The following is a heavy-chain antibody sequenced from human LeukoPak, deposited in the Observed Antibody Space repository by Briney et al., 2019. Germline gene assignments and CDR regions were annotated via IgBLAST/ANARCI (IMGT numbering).Heavy chain of an antibody. CDR2: INWNGGST. V-gene: IGHV3-20*04. J-gene: IGHJ4*02. Sequence: GGSLRLSCIASGFTFDDHGMSWVRQAPGKGLEWVSNINWNGGSTGYVDSVKGRFTISRDNGKSSLYLQMNNLRVEDTAFYYCARDVSWGTSYFDYWGQGILVTVSS. CDR1: GFTFDDHG. D-gene: IGHD1-1*01. CDR3: ARDVSWGTSYFDY.